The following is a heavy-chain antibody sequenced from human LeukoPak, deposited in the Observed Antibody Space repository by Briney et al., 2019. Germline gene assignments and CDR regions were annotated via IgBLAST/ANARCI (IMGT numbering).Heavy chain of an antibody. V-gene: IGHV4-34*01. J-gene: IGHJ6*02. CDR3: ARRGPMVRGVIGYYYGMDV. CDR2: INHSGST. CDR1: GGSFSGYY. D-gene: IGHD3-10*01. Sequence: SETLSLTCAVYGGSFSGYYWSWIRQPPGKGLEWIGEINHSGSTNYNPSIKSRVTISVDTSKNQFSLKLSSVTAADTAVYYCARRGPMVRGVIGYYYGMDVWGQGTTVTVSS.